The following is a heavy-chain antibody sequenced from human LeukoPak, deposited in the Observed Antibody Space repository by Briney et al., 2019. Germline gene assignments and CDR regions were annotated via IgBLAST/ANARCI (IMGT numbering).Heavy chain of an antibody. CDR2: FSYSGET. D-gene: IGHD6-19*01. Sequence: SETLSLTCSVSGGSVGSNYWSWVRQPPRKGLEWIGYFSYSGETKYNPSLKSRLTISVDTSKNQCYQMPTSVAAADTAAYDCARGSGWYPHWGQGTLVTVSS. CDR1: GGSVGSNY. V-gene: IGHV4-59*02. J-gene: IGHJ1*01. CDR3: ARGSGWYPH.